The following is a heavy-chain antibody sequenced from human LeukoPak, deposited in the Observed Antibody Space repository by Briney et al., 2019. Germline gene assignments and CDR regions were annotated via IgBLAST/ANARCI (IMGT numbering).Heavy chain of an antibody. J-gene: IGHJ3*02. D-gene: IGHD1-26*01. V-gene: IGHV3-33*01. CDR1: GFTFRSYG. Sequence: PGGSLRLSCAASGFTFRSYGMHGVRQAPGKGLECVAVIWYDGSNKYYANSVKGGFTISRDNSKNTLYLKMNSLRAEDTAVYYCARDFSTLGATGDAFDIWGQGTMVTVSS. CDR2: IWYDGSNK. CDR3: ARDFSTLGATGDAFDI.